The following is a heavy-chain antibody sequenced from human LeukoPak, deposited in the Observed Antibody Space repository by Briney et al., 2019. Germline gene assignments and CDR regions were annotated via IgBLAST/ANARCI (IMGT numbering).Heavy chain of an antibody. D-gene: IGHD2-15*01. Sequence: GGSLRLSCAASGFTVSSSYMSWVRQAPGKGLEWVSVIYSGGSTYYADSVKGRFTISRDNSKNTLYLQMNSLRAEDTAVYYCARDFIGRFDYWGQGTLVTVSS. J-gene: IGHJ4*02. V-gene: IGHV3-66*01. CDR1: GFTVSSSY. CDR3: ARDFIGRFDY. CDR2: IYSGGST.